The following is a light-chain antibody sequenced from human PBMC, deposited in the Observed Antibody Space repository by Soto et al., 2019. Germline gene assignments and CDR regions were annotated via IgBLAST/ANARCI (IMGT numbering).Light chain of an antibody. Sequence: EIVLKQSKATLSLSQRERATLSCRASQSVSSSFLAWYQQKPGQAPRLLIYGTSSRATGIPDRFSGSGSGTDFTLTISGLEPEDFAVYSCQQYGSSPTFGGGTRLE. CDR3: QQYGSSPT. J-gene: IGKJ5*01. CDR2: GTS. CDR1: QSVSSSF. V-gene: IGKV3-20*01.